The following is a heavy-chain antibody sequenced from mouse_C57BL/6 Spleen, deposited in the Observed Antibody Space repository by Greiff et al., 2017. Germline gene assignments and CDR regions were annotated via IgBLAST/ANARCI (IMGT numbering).Heavy chain of an antibody. V-gene: IGHV2-9-1*01. D-gene: IGHD1-1*02. Sequence: VQLQQSGPGLVAPSQSLSITCTVSGFSLTSYAISWVRQPPGKGLEWLGVIRTGGGTNYNSALKSRLSISKDNSKSQVFLKMNSLQTDDTARYYCASRGNYWGQGTTLTVSS. CDR3: ASRGNY. CDR1: GFSLTSYA. CDR2: IRTGGGT. J-gene: IGHJ2*01.